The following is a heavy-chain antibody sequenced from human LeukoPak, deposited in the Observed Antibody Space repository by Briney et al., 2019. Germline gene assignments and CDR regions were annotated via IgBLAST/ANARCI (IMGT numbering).Heavy chain of an antibody. V-gene: IGHV3-48*02. Sequence: GGSLRLSCAASVFTFNTYSMSWVRQAPGKGLEWISYISSSSSVIYYADSVKGRFTISRDNARNSLYLQMNSLRDEDTAVYYCARDMSLLWFGDPFDYWGQGTLVTVSS. J-gene: IGHJ4*02. CDR2: ISSSSSVI. CDR3: ARDMSLLWFGDPFDY. D-gene: IGHD3-10*01. CDR1: VFTFNTYS.